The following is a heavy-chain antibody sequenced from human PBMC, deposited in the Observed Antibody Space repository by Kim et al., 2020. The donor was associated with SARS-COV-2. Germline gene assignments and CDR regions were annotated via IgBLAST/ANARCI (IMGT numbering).Heavy chain of an antibody. CDR1: GFTFSSNA. Sequence: GGSLRLSCAASGFTFSSNAMHWVRQAPGKGLEWVAVIARDGSSEKHADSVKGRFTISRDNSKNALYLQMNSLRLEDTAVYYCVRDQWGIIKVTGMDAWGQGTTVTVSS. J-gene: IGHJ6*02. V-gene: IGHV3-30-3*01. CDR2: IARDGSSE. CDR3: VRDQWGIIKVTGMDA. D-gene: IGHD3-10*01.